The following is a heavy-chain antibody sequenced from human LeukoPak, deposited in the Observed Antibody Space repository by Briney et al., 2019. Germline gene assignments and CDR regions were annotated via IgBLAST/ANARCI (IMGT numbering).Heavy chain of an antibody. D-gene: IGHD2-15*01. CDR3: ARECECSGGSCPPDY. Sequence: ASVKVSCKASGYTFTGYYMHWVRQAPGQGLEWMGWINPNSGGTNYAQKFQGRVTMTRDTSISTAYMELSRLRSDDTAVYYCARECECSGGSCPPDYWGQGTLVTVSS. J-gene: IGHJ4*02. V-gene: IGHV1-2*02. CDR1: GYTFTGYY. CDR2: INPNSGGT.